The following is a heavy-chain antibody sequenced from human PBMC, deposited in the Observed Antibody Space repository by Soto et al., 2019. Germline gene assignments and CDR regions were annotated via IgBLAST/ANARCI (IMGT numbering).Heavy chain of an antibody. V-gene: IGHV3-33*01. Sequence: QVLLVESGGGVVQPGRSLRLSCAASGFTFNTYGMHWVRQAPGKGLAWVALIWYDGSNKYYADSVKGRFTISRDNSKNTLYLQMDSLSDEDTAVYFCARDGTSPDFWSGYLSHWGQGTLVTVSS. CDR3: ARDGTSPDFWSGYLSH. CDR1: GFTFNTYG. CDR2: IWYDGSNK. D-gene: IGHD3-3*01. J-gene: IGHJ1*01.